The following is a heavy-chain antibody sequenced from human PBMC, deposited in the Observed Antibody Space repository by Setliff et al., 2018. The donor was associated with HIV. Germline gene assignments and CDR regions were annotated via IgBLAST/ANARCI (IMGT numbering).Heavy chain of an antibody. Sequence: PGGSLRLSCAASGFTFSNAWMSWVRQAPGKGLEWVAVISYDGSNKYYADSVKGRFTISRDNSKNTLYLQMNSLIAEDTAVYYCARGFSSGWYGFDYWGQGTLVTVSS. D-gene: IGHD6-19*01. CDR2: ISYDGSNK. V-gene: IGHV3-30*01. CDR1: GFTFSNAW. CDR3: ARGFSSGWYGFDY. J-gene: IGHJ4*02.